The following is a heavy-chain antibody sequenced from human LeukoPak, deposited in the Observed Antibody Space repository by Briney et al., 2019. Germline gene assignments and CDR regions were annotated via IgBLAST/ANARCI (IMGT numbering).Heavy chain of an antibody. D-gene: IGHD3-3*01. CDR3: ARVINDFWSGYYLDY. V-gene: IGHV4-59*01. J-gene: IGHJ4*02. CDR2: IYYSGST. Sequence: PSETLSLTCTVSGGPISSYYWSWIRQPPGKGLEWIGYIYYSGSTNYNPSLKSRVTISVDTSKNQFSLKLSSVTAADTAVYYCARVINDFWSGYYLDYWGQGTLVTVSS. CDR1: GGPISSYY.